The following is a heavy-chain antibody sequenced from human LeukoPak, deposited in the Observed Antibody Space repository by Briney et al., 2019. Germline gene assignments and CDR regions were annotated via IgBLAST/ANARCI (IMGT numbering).Heavy chain of an antibody. CDR1: GFTFGDYA. J-gene: IGHJ4*02. Sequence: GGSLRLSCTASGFTFGDYAMSWVRQAPGKGLEWVGFIRSKAYGGTTEYAASAKGRFTISRDDSKSIAYLQMNSLKTEDTAVYYCTRGGYYDSSGLYYFDYWGQGTLVTVSS. CDR2: IRSKAYGGTT. V-gene: IGHV3-49*04. CDR3: TRGGYYDSSGLYYFDY. D-gene: IGHD3-22*01.